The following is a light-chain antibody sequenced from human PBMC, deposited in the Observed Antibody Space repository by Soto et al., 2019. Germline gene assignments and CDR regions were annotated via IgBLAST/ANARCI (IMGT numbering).Light chain of an antibody. Sequence: DIQMTQSPSSLSASVGDRVTITCRASQGIRNDLAWYQQKPRKAPKRLIYAASSLQSGVPSRFSGSGSGTDFTLTISSLQPEDFATYYCLQHNTYPRTFGQGTTVEIK. J-gene: IGKJ1*01. CDR1: QGIRND. CDR2: AAS. CDR3: LQHNTYPRT. V-gene: IGKV1-17*01.